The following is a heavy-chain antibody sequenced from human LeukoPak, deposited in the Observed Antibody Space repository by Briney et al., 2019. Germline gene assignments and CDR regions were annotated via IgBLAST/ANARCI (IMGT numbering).Heavy chain of an antibody. V-gene: IGHV3-21*01. CDR1: GFTFSDYS. CDR2: INPTSTSI. Sequence: GGSLRLSCAASGFTFSDYSINWVRQAPGKGLEWVSSINPTSTSIYYADAVKGRFTISRDNAKSSLYLQKNSLRAEDTGVYYCARAPSEIGGYYPEYFRHWGQGTLVTVSS. D-gene: IGHD3-22*01. CDR3: ARAPSEIGGYYPEYFRH. J-gene: IGHJ1*01.